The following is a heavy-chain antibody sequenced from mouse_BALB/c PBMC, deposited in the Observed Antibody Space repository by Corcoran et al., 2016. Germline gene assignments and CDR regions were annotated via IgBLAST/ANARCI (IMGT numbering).Heavy chain of an antibody. CDR1: GYTFTNYG. J-gene: IGHJ2*01. Sequence: QIQLVQSGPELRKPGETVKISCKASGYTFTNYGMNWVKQAPGKGLKWMGWINTYTGEPTYADDFKGRFAFSLETSASTAYLQINNLKNEDTATYFCARYGNYGDYWGQGTTLTVSS. D-gene: IGHD2-1*01. V-gene: IGHV9-3-1*01. CDR3: ARYGNYGDY. CDR2: INTYTGEP.